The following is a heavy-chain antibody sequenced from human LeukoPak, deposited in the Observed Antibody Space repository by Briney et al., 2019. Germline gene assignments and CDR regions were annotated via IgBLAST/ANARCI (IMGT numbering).Heavy chain of an antibody. Sequence: GGSLRLSCSASGFTFSCYAMHWVRQAPGKGLEYVSAISSNGGSTYYADSVKGRFTISRGNSRNTLYLQMSSLRAEDTAVYYCVKELRYFDWLGALDYWGQGTLVTVSS. CDR2: ISSNGGST. CDR3: VKELRYFDWLGALDY. V-gene: IGHV3-64D*06. J-gene: IGHJ4*02. CDR1: GFTFSCYA. D-gene: IGHD3-9*01.